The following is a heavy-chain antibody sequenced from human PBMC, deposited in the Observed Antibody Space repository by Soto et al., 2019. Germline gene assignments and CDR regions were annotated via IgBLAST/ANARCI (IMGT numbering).Heavy chain of an antibody. CDR3: ARGRPIAARAGGHFDY. J-gene: IGHJ4*01. Sequence: QVQLVQSGAEVKKPGSSVKVSCKASGGTFSSYAISWVRQAPGQGLEWMGGIIPIFGTANYAQKFQGRVTITADESTSTAYMELSSLRCEDTAVYYCARGRPIAARAGGHFDYWGHVTLVTVSS. CDR1: GGTFSSYA. V-gene: IGHV1-69*01. CDR2: IIPIFGTA. D-gene: IGHD6-6*01.